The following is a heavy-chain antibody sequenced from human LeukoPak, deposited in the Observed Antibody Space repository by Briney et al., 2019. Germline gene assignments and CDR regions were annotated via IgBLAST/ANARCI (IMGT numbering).Heavy chain of an antibody. J-gene: IGHJ4*02. V-gene: IGHV3-7*01. CDR3: SRPRVYELFDY. CDR2: IKQDGSQR. CDR1: GFTFTDYW. Sequence: GGSLRLSCAASGFTFTDYWMTWVGQAPGKGLEWVADIKQDGSQRLYVDSVKGRFTISRDKAQNSLFLQMNSLRPEDTAVYYCSRPRVYELFDYWGQGTLVTVSS. D-gene: IGHD5/OR15-5a*01.